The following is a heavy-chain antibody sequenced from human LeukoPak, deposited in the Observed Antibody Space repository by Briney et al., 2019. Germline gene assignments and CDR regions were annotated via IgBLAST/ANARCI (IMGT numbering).Heavy chain of an antibody. D-gene: IGHD5-12*01. J-gene: IGHJ4*02. CDR1: GFTFSSYS. Sequence: GGSLRLSCAASGFTFSSYSMNWVRQAPGKGLEWVSYISSSSSTIYYADSVKGRFTISRDNAKNSLYLQMNSLRAEDTAVYYCAREEDIVAAPKMGFDYWGQGTLVTVSS. CDR2: ISSSSSTI. V-gene: IGHV3-48*01. CDR3: AREEDIVAAPKMGFDY.